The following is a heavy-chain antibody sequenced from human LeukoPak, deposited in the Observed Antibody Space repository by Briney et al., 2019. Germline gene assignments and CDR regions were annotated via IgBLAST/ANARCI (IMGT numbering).Heavy chain of an antibody. CDR2: ISWDGGST. D-gene: IGHD2-2*02. V-gene: IGHV3-43D*04. CDR3: AKDALDIVVVPAAINYYYYYMDV. CDR1: GFTFDDYA. Sequence: GGSLRLSCAASGFTFDDYAMHWVRQAPGQGLEWVSLISWDGGSTYYADSVKGRFTISRDNSKNSLYLQMNSLRAEDTALYYCAKDALDIVVVPAAINYYYYYMDVWGKGTTVTVSS. J-gene: IGHJ6*03.